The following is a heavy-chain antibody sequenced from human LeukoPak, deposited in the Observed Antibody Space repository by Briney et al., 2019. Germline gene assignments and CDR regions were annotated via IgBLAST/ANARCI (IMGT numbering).Heavy chain of an antibody. Sequence: PGGPLRLSCAASGFTFSSYEMNWVRQAPGKGLEWVSYISTDSSGIYYADSVKGRFTISRDDAKNSLYLQLNSLRDEDTAMYYCARDRNWAFDYWGQGTLVTVSS. V-gene: IGHV3-48*02. D-gene: IGHD1-1*01. CDR2: ISTDSSGI. CDR1: GFTFSSYE. J-gene: IGHJ4*02. CDR3: ARDRNWAFDY.